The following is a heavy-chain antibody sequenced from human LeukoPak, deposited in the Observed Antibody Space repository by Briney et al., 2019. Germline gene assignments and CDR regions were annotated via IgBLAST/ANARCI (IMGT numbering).Heavy chain of an antibody. CDR1: GFMFSSYA. D-gene: IGHD2-21*02. J-gene: IGHJ4*02. V-gene: IGHV3-23*01. CDR2: IGGSSDTT. Sequence: GGSLRLSCAASGFMFSSYAMGWVRQAPGKGLEWVSVIGGSSDTTYYATSVKGRFTISRDNSRNTVYLQMNSLRAEDTAVYYCAKDRAYCGGDCYPGSDFDYWGQGTLVTVSS. CDR3: AKDRAYCGGDCYPGSDFDY.